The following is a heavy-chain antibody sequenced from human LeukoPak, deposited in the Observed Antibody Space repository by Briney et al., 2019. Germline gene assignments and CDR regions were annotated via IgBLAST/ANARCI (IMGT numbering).Heavy chain of an antibody. CDR2: IYYSGST. CDR3: ARVSSSWYQDWYFDL. D-gene: IGHD6-13*01. J-gene: IGHJ2*01. Sequence: PSETLSLTCTVSGGSITSNSYYWGWIRQPPGNGLEWLGSIYYSGSTYYNPSLKSRVTISVNTSKNQVSLKLSSVTAADTAVYYCARVSSSWYQDWYFDLWGRGTLVTVSS. CDR1: GGSITSNSYY. V-gene: IGHV4-39*07.